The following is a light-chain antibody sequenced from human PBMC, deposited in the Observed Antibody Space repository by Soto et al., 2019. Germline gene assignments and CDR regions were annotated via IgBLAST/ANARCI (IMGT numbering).Light chain of an antibody. CDR1: SSDVGDYNY. J-gene: IGLJ3*02. CDR3: SSYAGSNNWV. CDR2: EVS. V-gene: IGLV2-14*01. Sequence: QSALTQPASVSGSPGQSITISCTGTSSDVGDYNYVSWYQHHPGKAPKLIIFEVSDRPSGVSKRFSGSKSGNTASLTVSGLQAEDEADYYCSSYAGSNNWVFGGGTKLTVL.